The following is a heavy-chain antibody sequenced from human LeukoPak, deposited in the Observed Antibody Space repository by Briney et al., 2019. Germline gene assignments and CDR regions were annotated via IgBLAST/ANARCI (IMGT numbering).Heavy chain of an antibody. Sequence: PGGSLRLSCAASGFTFSDYFMTWIRQAPGKGLEWVSSISSSSSYIYYADSVKGRFTISRDNAKNSLYLQMNSLRAEDTAVYYCARDRVVVTAITGRVNWFDPWGQGTLVTVSS. V-gene: IGHV3-11*06. CDR3: ARDRVVVTAITGRVNWFDP. D-gene: IGHD2-21*02. CDR1: GFTFSDYF. J-gene: IGHJ5*02. CDR2: ISSSSSYI.